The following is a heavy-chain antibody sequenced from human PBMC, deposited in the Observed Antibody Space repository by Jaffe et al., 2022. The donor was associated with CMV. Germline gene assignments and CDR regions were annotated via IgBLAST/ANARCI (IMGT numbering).Heavy chain of an antibody. J-gene: IGHJ2*01. V-gene: IGHV1-8*01. CDR1: GYTFTSYD. D-gene: IGHD3-3*01. CDR2: MNPNSGNT. Sequence: QVQLVQSGAEVKKPGASVKVSCKASGYTFTSYDINWVRQATGQGLEWMGWMNPNSGNTGYAQKFQGRVTMTRNTSISTAYMELSSLRSEDTAVYYCARGEKRITIFVSSPVGFDLWGRGTLVTVSS. CDR3: ARGEKRITIFVSSPVGFDL.